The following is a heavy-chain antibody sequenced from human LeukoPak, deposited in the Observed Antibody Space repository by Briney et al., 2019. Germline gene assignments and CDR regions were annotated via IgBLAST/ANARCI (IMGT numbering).Heavy chain of an antibody. CDR1: GGSFSGYY. D-gene: IGHD2-15*01. J-gene: IGHJ3*02. V-gene: IGHV4-34*01. CDR3: ARGGYCSGGSCYSDGAFDI. Sequence: PSETLSLTCAVYGGSFSGYYWSWIRQPPGKGLEWIGEINHSGSTNYNPSLKSRVTISVDTSKNQFSLKLSSVTAADMAVYYCARGGYCSGGSCYSDGAFDIWGQGTMVTVSS. CDR2: INHSGST.